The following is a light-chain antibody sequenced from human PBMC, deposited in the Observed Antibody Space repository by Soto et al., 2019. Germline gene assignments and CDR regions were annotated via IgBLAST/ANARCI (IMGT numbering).Light chain of an antibody. CDR1: QSVSSSY. Sequence: EIVLTQSPGTLSLSPGERATLSCRASQSVSSSYLAWYQQKPGQAPRLLIYGASSRATGIPDRFSGSGSGTDFTLTIIRLEPEDFAVYYCQQYGRLLVNFGGGTKVQIK. CDR3: QQYGRLLVN. CDR2: GAS. V-gene: IGKV3-20*01. J-gene: IGKJ4*01.